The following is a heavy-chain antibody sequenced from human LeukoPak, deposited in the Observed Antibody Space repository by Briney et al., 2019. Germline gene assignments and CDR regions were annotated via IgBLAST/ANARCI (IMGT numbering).Heavy chain of an antibody. CDR2: FDPEDGET. CDR3: ARDEPHVDTAMPYYY. V-gene: IGHV1-24*01. J-gene: IGHJ4*02. Sequence: ASVKVSCKVSGYTLTELSVHWVRQAPGKGLEWMGGFDPEDGETIYAQKFQGRVTMTEDTSTDTAYMELSSLRSEDTAVYYCARDEPHVDTAMPYYYWGQGTLVTVSS. D-gene: IGHD5-18*01. CDR1: GYTLTELS.